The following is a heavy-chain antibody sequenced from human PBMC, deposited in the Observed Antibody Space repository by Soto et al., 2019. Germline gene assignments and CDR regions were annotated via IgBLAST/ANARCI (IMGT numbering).Heavy chain of an antibody. Sequence: QVQLVESGGGVVQPGRSLRLSCAASGFTFSSYGMHCVRQAPGKGLEWVAVISYDGSNKYYADSVKGRFTISRDNSKNTLYLQMNSLRAEDTAVYYCAKGWGRGWWEASFDYWGQGTLVTVSS. V-gene: IGHV3-30*18. CDR2: ISYDGSNK. J-gene: IGHJ4*02. CDR3: AKGWGRGWWEASFDY. D-gene: IGHD6-19*01. CDR1: GFTFSSYG.